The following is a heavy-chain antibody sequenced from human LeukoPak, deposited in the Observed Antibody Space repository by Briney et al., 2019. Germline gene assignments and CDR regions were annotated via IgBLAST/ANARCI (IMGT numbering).Heavy chain of an antibody. CDR3: ARGTMFPYYFDY. CDR2: ISSSSSYI. D-gene: IGHD3-10*02. CDR1: GFTFSSYS. V-gene: IGHV3-21*01. J-gene: IGHJ4*02. Sequence: PGGSPRLSCAASGFTFSSYSMKWVRQAPGKGLEWVSFISSSSSYIYYADSVKGRFTISRDNAKNSLYLQMNSLRAEDTAVYYCARGTMFPYYFDYWGQGTLVTVSS.